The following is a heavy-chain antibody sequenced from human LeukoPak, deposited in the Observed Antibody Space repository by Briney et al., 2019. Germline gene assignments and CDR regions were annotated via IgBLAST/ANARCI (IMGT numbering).Heavy chain of an antibody. CDR3: AKTGTDDYYYYMDV. V-gene: IGHV4-59*01. D-gene: IGHD1-1*01. CDR2: IYYSGST. Sequence: PSETLSLTCIVSGGSISSYYWSWIRQPPGKGLEWIGYIYYSGSTNYNPSLKSRVTISVDTSKNQFSLKLSSVTAADTAVYYCAKTGTDDYYYYMDVWGKGTTVTVSS. J-gene: IGHJ6*03. CDR1: GGSISSYY.